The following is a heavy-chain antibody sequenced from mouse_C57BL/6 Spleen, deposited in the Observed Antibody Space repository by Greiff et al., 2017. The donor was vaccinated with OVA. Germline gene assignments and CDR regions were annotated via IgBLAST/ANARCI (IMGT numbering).Heavy chain of an antibody. D-gene: IGHD5-1-1*01. CDR2: ISYDGSN. CDR3: ASSLQYAWFAY. J-gene: IGHJ3*01. Sequence: EVQLQQSGPGLVKPSQSLSLTCSVTGYSITSGYYWNWIRQFPGNKLEWMGYISYDGSNNYNPSLKNRISITRDTSKNQFFLKLNSVTTEDTATYYCASSLQYAWFAYWGQGTLVTVSA. CDR1: GYSITSGYY. V-gene: IGHV3-6*01.